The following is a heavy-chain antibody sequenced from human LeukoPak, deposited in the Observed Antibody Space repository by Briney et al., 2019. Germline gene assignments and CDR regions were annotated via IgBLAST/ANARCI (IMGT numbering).Heavy chain of an antibody. V-gene: IGHV3-21*01. CDR2: ISSSSSYI. J-gene: IGHJ4*02. CDR1: GFTFSSYS. Sequence: GGSLRLSCAASGFTFSSYSMNWVRQAPGKGLEWVSSISSSSSYIYYADSVKGRFTISRDNAKNSLYLQMNSLRAEDTAVYYCARDSRFLEWFPAFDYWGQGTLVAVSS. D-gene: IGHD3-3*01. CDR3: ARDSRFLEWFPAFDY.